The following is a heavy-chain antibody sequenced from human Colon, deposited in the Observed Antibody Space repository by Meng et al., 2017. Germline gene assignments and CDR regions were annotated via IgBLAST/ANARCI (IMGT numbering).Heavy chain of an antibody. Sequence: QVQRVQSGAEVKKPGASVKVSCKASGYTLPDYYIHWVRQAPGQGLEWMGRINPNSGGTNYAQKFQGRVTMTRDTSISTAYMELSRLRSDDTAVYYCARGYLVVVPTAPNAGYWGQGTLVTVSS. CDR1: GYTLPDYY. D-gene: IGHD2-2*01. CDR3: ARGYLVVVPTAPNAGY. J-gene: IGHJ4*02. CDR2: INPNSGGT. V-gene: IGHV1-2*06.